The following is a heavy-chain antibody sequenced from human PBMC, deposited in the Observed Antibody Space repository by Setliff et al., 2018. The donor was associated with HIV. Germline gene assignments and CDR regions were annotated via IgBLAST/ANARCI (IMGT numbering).Heavy chain of an antibody. V-gene: IGHV4-4*07. D-gene: IGHD3-22*01. CDR2: IHTSGSI. CDR3: ARAGYYFPYFDY. CDR1: DDSINSYY. Sequence: NPSETLSLTCTFSDDSINSYYCAWIRQPAGKRLQLIGRIHTSGSINYNPPLRSRVFLSVDPSKNQCSLKVHSLTAADTAVYYCARAGYYFPYFDYWGQGILVTVS. J-gene: IGHJ4*02.